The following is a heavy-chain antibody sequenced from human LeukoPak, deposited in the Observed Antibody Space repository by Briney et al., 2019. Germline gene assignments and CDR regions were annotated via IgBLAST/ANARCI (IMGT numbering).Heavy chain of an antibody. J-gene: IGHJ6*02. D-gene: IGHD4-11*01. Sequence: ASAKVSCKASGYTFTSYDINWVRQATGQGLEWMGWMNPNSGNTGYAQKLQGRVTMTRNTSISTAYMELSSLRSEGTAVYYCARNLHSNYYYYGLDVWGQGTTVTVSS. CDR2: MNPNSGNT. V-gene: IGHV1-8*01. CDR3: ARNLHSNYYYYGLDV. CDR1: GYTFTSYD.